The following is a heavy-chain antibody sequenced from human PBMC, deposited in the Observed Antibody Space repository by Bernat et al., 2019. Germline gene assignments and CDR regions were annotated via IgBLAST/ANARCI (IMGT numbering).Heavy chain of an antibody. CDR2: ITIANGET. D-gene: IGHD2-21*01. Sequence: EVHLAESGGDLVQPGGSLRLSCAASGFTFTSNSMSWVRQAPGKGLEWVSGITIANGETSYVDSVKGRFTISRDNAKNTLYLQMNSLRAEDTAVYYCARGDISFDIWGQGTMVTVSS. CDR3: ARGDISFDI. J-gene: IGHJ3*02. CDR1: GFTFTSNS. V-gene: IGHV3-23*04.